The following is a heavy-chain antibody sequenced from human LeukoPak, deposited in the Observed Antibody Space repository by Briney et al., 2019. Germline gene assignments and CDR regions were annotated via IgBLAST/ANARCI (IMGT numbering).Heavy chain of an antibody. CDR1: GYSFTSYW. Sequence: GESLKISCKGSGYSFTSYWIGWVRQMPGKGLEWMGIIYPGDSDTRYSPSFQGQVTISADKSISTAYLQWGSLKASDTAMYYCTRQGTVTDYAFDIWGQGTMVTVSS. CDR2: IYPGDSDT. D-gene: IGHD4-17*01. J-gene: IGHJ3*02. CDR3: TRQGTVTDYAFDI. V-gene: IGHV5-51*01.